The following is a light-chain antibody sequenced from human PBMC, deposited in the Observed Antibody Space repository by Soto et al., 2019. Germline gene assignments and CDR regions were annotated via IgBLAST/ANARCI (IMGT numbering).Light chain of an antibody. CDR2: EVS. CDR1: SSDVGGYKY. V-gene: IGLV2-14*01. Sequence: QSALTQPASVSGSPGQSITISCTGTSSDVGGYKYVSWYQQHPGKAPKLMIYEVSNRPSGISNRFSGSKSGNTASLTISGLQAEDEADYYCHSYTSSSTYVFATGTKVTVL. J-gene: IGLJ1*01. CDR3: HSYTSSSTYV.